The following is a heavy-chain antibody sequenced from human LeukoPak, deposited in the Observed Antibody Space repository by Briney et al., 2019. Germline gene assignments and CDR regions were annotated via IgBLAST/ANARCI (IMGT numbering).Heavy chain of an antibody. CDR2: ISAYNGNT. V-gene: IGHV1-18*01. D-gene: IGHD2-2*01. J-gene: IGHJ4*02. CDR3: ARPAAPILDYEDYFDY. Sequence: ASVKVSCKASGYTFTSYGISWVRQAPGQGLEWMGWISAYNGNTNYAQKLQGRDTMTTDTSTSTAYMELRSLRSDDTAVYYCARPAAPILDYEDYFDYWGQGTLVTVSS. CDR1: GYTFTSYG.